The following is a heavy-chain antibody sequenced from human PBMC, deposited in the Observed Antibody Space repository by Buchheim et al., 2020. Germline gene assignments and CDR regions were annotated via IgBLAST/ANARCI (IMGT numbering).Heavy chain of an antibody. CDR1: GFTFTKYE. J-gene: IGHJ4*01. V-gene: IGHV3-48*03. Sequence: EVHLVESGGGSVQPGGSLRLSCAASGFTFTKYEMNWVRQAPGKGLEWVSYISTSGSDVYYSDSAKGRFTISRGNAKNSLYPQMNSLRAEDTAVYYCVRDRSAYDWGYWGHGTL. CDR3: VRDRSAYDWGY. CDR2: ISTSGSDV. D-gene: IGHD5-12*01.